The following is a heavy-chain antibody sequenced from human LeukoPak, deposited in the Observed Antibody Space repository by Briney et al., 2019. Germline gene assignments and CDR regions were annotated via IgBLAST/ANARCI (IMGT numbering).Heavy chain of an antibody. Sequence: ASVKVSCKTSRYTFSGYYIHWVRQAPGQGLEWMGWISPYTGNTNYAQKFQGRVTMSANTSTSTASMELTSLTSDDTAVYYCARPANLYYASDAFDVWGQGTMVTVSS. CDR2: ISPYTGNT. V-gene: IGHV1-18*01. D-gene: IGHD1-26*01. CDR3: ARPANLYYASDAFDV. J-gene: IGHJ3*01. CDR1: RYTFSGYY.